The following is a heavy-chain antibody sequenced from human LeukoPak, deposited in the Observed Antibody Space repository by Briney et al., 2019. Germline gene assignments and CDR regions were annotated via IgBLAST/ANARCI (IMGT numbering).Heavy chain of an antibody. CDR2: ISSSSSYI. CDR1: GFTFSSYS. D-gene: IGHD6-13*01. J-gene: IGHJ4*02. V-gene: IGHV3-21*01. CDR3: ASGGSSADY. Sequence: PGGSLRLSCAASGFTFSSYSMNWVRQAPGKGLEWVSSISSSSSYIYYADSVKGPFTISRDNAKNSLYLQMNSLRAEDTAVYYCASGGSSADYWGQGTLVTVSS.